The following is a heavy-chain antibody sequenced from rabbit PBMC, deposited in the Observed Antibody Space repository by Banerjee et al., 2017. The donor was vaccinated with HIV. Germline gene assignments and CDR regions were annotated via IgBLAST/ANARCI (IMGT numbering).Heavy chain of an antibody. CDR1: GFSFSSSYW. D-gene: IGHD4-1*01. V-gene: IGHV1S45*01. CDR2: IYAGSSGST. CDR3: ARDRRFIVVAGWDFNL. J-gene: IGHJ4*01. Sequence: QEQLEESGGDLVKPEGSLTLTCTASGFSFSSSYWICWVRQAPGKGLEWIACIYAGSSGSTYYASWAKGRFTISKTSSTTVTLQMTSLTAADTATYFCARDRRFIVVAGWDFNLWGQGTLVTVS.